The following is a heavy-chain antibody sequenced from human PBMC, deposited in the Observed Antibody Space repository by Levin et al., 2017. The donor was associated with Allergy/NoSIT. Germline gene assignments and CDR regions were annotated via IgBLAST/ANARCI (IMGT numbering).Heavy chain of an antibody. Sequence: GASVKVSCKASGYTFTSYGISWVRQAPGQGLEWMGWISAYNGNTNYAQKLQGRVTMTTDTSTSTAYMELRSLRSDDTAVYYCARDLSIAARGILAHFDYWGQGTLVTVSS. V-gene: IGHV1-18*01. D-gene: IGHD6-6*01. CDR2: ISAYNGNT. J-gene: IGHJ4*02. CDR3: ARDLSIAARGILAHFDY. CDR1: GYTFTSYG.